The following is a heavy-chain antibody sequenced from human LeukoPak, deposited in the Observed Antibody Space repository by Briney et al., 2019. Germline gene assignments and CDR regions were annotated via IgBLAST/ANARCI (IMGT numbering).Heavy chain of an antibody. CDR3: ATSTLTYGDYVTYY. V-gene: IGHV3-30*02. CDR1: GFTFSHYG. CDR2: IRYDATST. Sequence: PGGSLRLSCAASGFTFSHYGMHWVRQPPGKGLEWLTFIRYDATSTYYVDSVKGRFTVSRDNSKNTLYLQMNSLRAEDTALYYCATSTLTYGDYVTYYWGQGTLVCVSS. J-gene: IGHJ4*02. D-gene: IGHD4-17*01.